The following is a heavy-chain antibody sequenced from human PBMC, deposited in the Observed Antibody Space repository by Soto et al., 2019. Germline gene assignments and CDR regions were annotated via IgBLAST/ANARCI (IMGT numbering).Heavy chain of an antibody. Sequence: GGSLRLSCAASGFTFSNYAMNWVRQAAGKGLEWVSSISGNGDSTYYADSVKGRFTISRDNSENTLYLQINSLRAEDTALYYCAKVAVKGPSHPFYFDSWGPGTLVTVSS. CDR1: GFTFSNYA. D-gene: IGHD6-25*01. V-gene: IGHV3-23*01. J-gene: IGHJ4*02. CDR3: AKVAVKGPSHPFYFDS. CDR2: ISGNGDST.